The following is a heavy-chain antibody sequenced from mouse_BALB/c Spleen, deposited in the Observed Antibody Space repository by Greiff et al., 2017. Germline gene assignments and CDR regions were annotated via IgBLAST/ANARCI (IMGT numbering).Heavy chain of an antibody. CDR1: GYSFTGYT. J-gene: IGHJ4*01. CDR3: ARRPYYYGSTPYAMDY. D-gene: IGHD1-1*01. CDR2: INPYNGGT. Sequence: EVKLQESGPELVKPGASMKISCKASGYSFTGYTMNWVKQSHGKNLEWIGLINPYNGGTSYNQKFKGKATLTVDKSSSTAYMELLSLTSEDSAVYYCARRPYYYGSTPYAMDYWGQGTSVTVSS. V-gene: IGHV1-18*01.